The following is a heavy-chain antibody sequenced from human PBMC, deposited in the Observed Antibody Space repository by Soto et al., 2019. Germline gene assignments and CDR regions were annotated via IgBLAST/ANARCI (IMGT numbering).Heavy chain of an antibody. V-gene: IGHV3-23*01. CDR1: GFTFSSYA. CDR3: AKVLDDSSGYYYLRLYFDY. CDR2: ISGSGGST. J-gene: IGHJ4*02. Sequence: LSCAASGFTFSSYAMSWVRQAPGKGLEWVSAISGSGGSTYYADSVKGRFTISRDNSKNTLYLQMNSLRAEDTAVYYCAKVLDDSSGYYYLRLYFDYWGQGTLVTVSS. D-gene: IGHD3-22*01.